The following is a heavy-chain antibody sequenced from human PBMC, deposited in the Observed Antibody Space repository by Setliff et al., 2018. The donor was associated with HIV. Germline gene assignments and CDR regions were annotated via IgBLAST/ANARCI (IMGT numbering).Heavy chain of an antibody. CDR2: IYAGDSDT. V-gene: IGHV5-51*01. D-gene: IGHD1-7*01. CDR3: ARVDLELSGDFCYMGV. J-gene: IGHJ6*03. Sequence: PGESLTISCKGSGYSFTNYWVAWVRQMPGKGLEWMGIIYAGDSDTRYSPSFQGQVTISADKSISTAYLQWSSLRAEDTAVYYCARVDLELSGDFCYMGVWGKGTMVTVSS. CDR1: GYSFTNYW.